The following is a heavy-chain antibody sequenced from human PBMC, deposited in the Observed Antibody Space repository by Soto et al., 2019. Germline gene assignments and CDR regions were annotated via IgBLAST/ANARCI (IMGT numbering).Heavy chain of an antibody. CDR2: INHSGST. Sequence: PSETLSLTCAVYGGSFSGYYWSWIRQPPGKGLEWIGEINHSGSTNYNPSLKSRVTISVDTSKNQFSLKLSSVTAADTAVYYCASRKSHYYYDSSAQRPLDYWGQGTLGTVSS. CDR1: GGSFSGYY. D-gene: IGHD3-22*01. J-gene: IGHJ4*02. V-gene: IGHV4-34*01. CDR3: ASRKSHYYYDSSAQRPLDY.